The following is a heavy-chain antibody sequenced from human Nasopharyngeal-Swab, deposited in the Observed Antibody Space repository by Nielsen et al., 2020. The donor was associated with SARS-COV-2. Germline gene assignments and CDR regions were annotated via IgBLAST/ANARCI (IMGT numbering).Heavy chain of an antibody. V-gene: IGHV1-18*04. D-gene: IGHD3-3*01. CDR1: GYTFTSYG. CDR2: ISAYNGNT. J-gene: IGHJ3*02. Sequence: ASVKVSCKASGYTFTSYGISWVRQAPGQGLEWMGWISAYNGNTNYAQKFQGRVTMTRDTSISTAYMELSRLRSDDTAVYYCARGERVTIFGVVMHDAFDIWGQGTMVTVSS. CDR3: ARGERVTIFGVVMHDAFDI.